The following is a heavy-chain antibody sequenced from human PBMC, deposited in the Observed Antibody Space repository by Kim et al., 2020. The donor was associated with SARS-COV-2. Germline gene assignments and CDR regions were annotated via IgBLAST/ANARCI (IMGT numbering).Heavy chain of an antibody. CDR3: ARSMGLTHPYFYGLDV. J-gene: IGHJ6*01. CDR2: VDSDGSAT. CDR1: GFTFRRHW. D-gene: IGHD2-21*02. Sequence: GGSLRLSCAASGFTFRRHWMHWVRQAPGKGLVWVSRVDSDGSATHYADSVKGRFTISRDNAENTVYLQMNSLSGEDTAVYYCARSMGLTHPYFYGLDVWG. V-gene: IGHV3-74*01.